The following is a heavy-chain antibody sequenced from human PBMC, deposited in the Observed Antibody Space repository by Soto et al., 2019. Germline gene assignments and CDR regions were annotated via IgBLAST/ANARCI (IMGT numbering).Heavy chain of an antibody. Sequence: QMQLVQSGAEARKPGDSVKVACKTSGYTFTCYYLNWVRQAPGRVLAWVGWINPKTGDTNNAHKFPGRVNMTTDTSISTGYMKPSGLKSDDTAVYYCVTGDHLVRGGQGTRVTVSS. J-gene: IGHJ4*02. CDR3: VTGDHLVR. CDR1: GYTFTCYY. D-gene: IGHD6-6*01. CDR2: INPKTGDT. V-gene: IGHV1-2*07.